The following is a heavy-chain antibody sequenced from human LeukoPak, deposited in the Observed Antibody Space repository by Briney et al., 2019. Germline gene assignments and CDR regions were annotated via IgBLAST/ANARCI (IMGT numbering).Heavy chain of an antibody. D-gene: IGHD1-26*01. CDR1: GFTFSSYA. J-gene: IGHJ4*02. Sequence: TGGSLRLSCAASGFTFSSYAMSWVRQAPGKGLEWVSAISGSGGSTYYADSVKGRFTISRDNSKNTLYLQMNSLRAEATAVYYCAKDLAGSGSYSFDYWGQGTLVTVSS. CDR2: ISGSGGST. V-gene: IGHV3-23*01. CDR3: AKDLAGSGSYSFDY.